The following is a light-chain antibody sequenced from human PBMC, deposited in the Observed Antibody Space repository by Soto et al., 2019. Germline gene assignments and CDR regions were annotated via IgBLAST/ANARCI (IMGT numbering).Light chain of an antibody. CDR1: QRVHSN. J-gene: IGKJ5*01. CDR2: DAS. V-gene: IGKV3-15*01. Sequence: EIEMKQSAATLSVSPGERATLSCRASQRVHSNLAWYQQKPGQAPRLLIYDASTRASGIPARFSGSGSGTEFTLTIIRLQSEDFAVYYCQQYNNWPRTFGQGTRLEIK. CDR3: QQYNNWPRT.